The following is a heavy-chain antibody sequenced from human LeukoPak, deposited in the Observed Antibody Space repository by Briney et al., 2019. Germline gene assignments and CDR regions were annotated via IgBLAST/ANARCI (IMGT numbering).Heavy chain of an antibody. V-gene: IGHV1-2*02. D-gene: IGHD2-21*01. CDR1: GYTVTGHY. CDR3: ARDVVGGGTAWFDP. J-gene: IGHJ5*02. Sequence: ASVKVSCKASGYTVTGHYMHWVRQAPGQGLEWMGWINPNTDGTNYAQKFQGRVTMTRDTSISTAYMELSGLTSDDTAVYYCARDVVGGGTAWFDPWGQGTLVTVSS. CDR2: INPNTDGT.